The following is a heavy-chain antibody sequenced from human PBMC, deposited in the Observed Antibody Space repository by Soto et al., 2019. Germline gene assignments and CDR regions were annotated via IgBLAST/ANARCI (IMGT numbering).Heavy chain of an antibody. CDR2: IYYSGST. D-gene: IGHD4-17*01. V-gene: IGHV4-39*01. CDR1: GGSISSSSYY. Sequence: SETLSLTCTVSGGSISSSSYYWGWIRQPPWKGLEWIGSIYYSGSTYYNPSLKSRVTISVDTSKNQFSLKLSSVTAADTAVYYCARLVVHDYGDFYFDYWGQGTLVTVSS. J-gene: IGHJ4*02. CDR3: ARLVVHDYGDFYFDY.